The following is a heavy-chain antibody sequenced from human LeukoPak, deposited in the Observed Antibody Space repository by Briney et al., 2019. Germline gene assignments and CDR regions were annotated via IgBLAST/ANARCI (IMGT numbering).Heavy chain of an antibody. CDR2: INHSGST. V-gene: IGHV4-34*01. CDR1: GGSFSGYY. D-gene: IGHD3-22*01. J-gene: IGHJ4*02. Sequence: SETLSPTCAVYGGSFSGYYWSWIRQPPGKGLEWIGEINHSGSTNYNPSLKSRVTISVDTSKNQFSLKLSSVTAADTAVYYCARVSNYYDSSGYFRYWGQGTLVTVSS. CDR3: ARVSNYYDSSGYFRY.